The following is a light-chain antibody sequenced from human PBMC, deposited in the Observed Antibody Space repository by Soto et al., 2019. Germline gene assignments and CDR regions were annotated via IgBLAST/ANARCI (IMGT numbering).Light chain of an antibody. CDR2: GAS. CDR3: QQYGSSPLT. V-gene: IGKV3-20*01. CDR1: QSVSSSY. J-gene: IGKJ3*01. Sequence: EIVLTQSPGTLSLSPGERATLSCRASQSVSSSYLAWYQQNPGQPPRLLIYGASSRATGISDRFSGSGSGTDFTLTISRLEPEDFAVYYCQQYGSSPLTFGPGTKVDIK.